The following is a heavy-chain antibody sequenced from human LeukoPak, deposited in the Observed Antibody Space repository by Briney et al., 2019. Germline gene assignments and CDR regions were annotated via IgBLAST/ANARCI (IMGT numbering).Heavy chain of an antibody. J-gene: IGHJ4*02. V-gene: IGHV3-30*18. CDR1: GFTFSSYG. Sequence: GGSLRLSCAASGFTFSSYGMHWVRQAPGKGLEWVAVISYDGSNKYYADSVKGRFTISRDNSKDTLYLQMNSLRAEDTAVYYCAKPPIGHSGSYIEYFDYWGQGTLVTVSS. D-gene: IGHD1-26*01. CDR3: AKPPIGHSGSYIEYFDY. CDR2: ISYDGSNK.